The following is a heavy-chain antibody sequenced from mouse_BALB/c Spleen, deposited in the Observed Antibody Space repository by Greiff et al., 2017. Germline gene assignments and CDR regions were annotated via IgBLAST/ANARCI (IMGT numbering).Heavy chain of an antibody. CDR1: GFNIKDYY. CDR2: IDPENGNT. CDR3: ARDYGTPAY. V-gene: IGHV14-1*02. Sequence: VQLKQSGAELVRPGALVKLSCKASGFNIKDYYMHWVKQRPEQGLEWIGWIDPENGNTIYDPKFQGKASITADTSSNTAYLQLSSLTSEDTAVYYCARDYGTPAYWGQGTLVTVSA. J-gene: IGHJ3*01. D-gene: IGHD1-1*01.